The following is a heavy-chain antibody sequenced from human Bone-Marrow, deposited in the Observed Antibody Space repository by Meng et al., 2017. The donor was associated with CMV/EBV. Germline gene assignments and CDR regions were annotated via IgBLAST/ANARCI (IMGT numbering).Heavy chain of an antibody. D-gene: IGHD6-6*01. Sequence: ASVKVSCKTSRNTFTSYYIHWVRQAPGQGLEWIGIINPTGGNAGYAQKFQGRVTMTRDTSATTVYMELSSLGSDDTAVYYCASSSSSGRGGAIYYYYGMDVWGQGTTVTVSS. V-gene: IGHV1-46*01. CDR1: RNTFTSYY. CDR2: INPTGGNA. J-gene: IGHJ6*01. CDR3: ASSSSSGRGGAIYYYYGMDV.